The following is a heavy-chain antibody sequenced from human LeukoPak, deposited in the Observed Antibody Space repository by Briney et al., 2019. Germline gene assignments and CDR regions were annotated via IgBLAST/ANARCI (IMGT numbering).Heavy chain of an antibody. D-gene: IGHD3-10*01. V-gene: IGHV1-69*04. CDR2: IIPILGIA. J-gene: IGHJ3*02. CDR3: ARDRGQGDAFDI. Sequence: GASVKVSCKASGYTFTKYYIHWVRQAPGQGLEWMGRIIPILGIADYAQKFQGRVTITADKSTSTAYMELSSLRSEDTAVYYCARDRGQGDAFDIWGQGTMVTVSS. CDR1: GYTFTKYY.